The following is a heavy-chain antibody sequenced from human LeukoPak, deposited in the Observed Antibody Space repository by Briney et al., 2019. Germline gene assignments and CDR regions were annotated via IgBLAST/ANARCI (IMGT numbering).Heavy chain of an antibody. J-gene: IGHJ4*02. Sequence: SETLSLTCTVSGGSISSSSYYWGWIRQPPGKGLEWIGEINHSGSTNYNPSLKSRVTISVDTSKNQFSLKLSSVTAADTAVYYCARVRGTGYYRLFDYWGQGTLVTVSS. CDR1: GGSISSSSYY. V-gene: IGHV4-39*07. D-gene: IGHD3-9*01. CDR2: INHSGST. CDR3: ARVRGTGYYRLFDY.